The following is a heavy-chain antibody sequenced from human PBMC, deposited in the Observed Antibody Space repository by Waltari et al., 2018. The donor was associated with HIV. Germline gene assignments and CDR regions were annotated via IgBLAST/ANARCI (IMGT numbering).Heavy chain of an antibody. CDR1: GSSMNSDYN. CDR2: VYRTGSI. V-gene: IGHV4-38-2*01. J-gene: IGHJ2*01. D-gene: IGHD2-2*01. CDR3: ARAEVVPALFDL. Sequence: QVQLQESGPGLLKPSETLSLTCVVSGSSMNSDYNWGWIRQPPGKGLEWIGSVYRTGSILHNASLNGRVTISIDTSKSHFSLKLSSVTAADTAVYYCARAEVVPALFDLWGRGTLVTVSS.